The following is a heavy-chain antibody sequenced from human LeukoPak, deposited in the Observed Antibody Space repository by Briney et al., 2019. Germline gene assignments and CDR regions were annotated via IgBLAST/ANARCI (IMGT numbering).Heavy chain of an antibody. CDR1: GYTFMRYG. CDR3: ARDHPAVVSWALENYFDY. Sequence: ASVKVSCKASGYTFMRYGISWVRQAPGQGLEWMGWISNYNGNTNYAENLEGRVTVTTDPSSSTANMELRSLTSDDTAVYYCARDHPAVVSWALENYFDYWGQGTLVTVS. CDR2: ISNYNGNT. D-gene: IGHD5-24*01. J-gene: IGHJ4*02. V-gene: IGHV1-18*01.